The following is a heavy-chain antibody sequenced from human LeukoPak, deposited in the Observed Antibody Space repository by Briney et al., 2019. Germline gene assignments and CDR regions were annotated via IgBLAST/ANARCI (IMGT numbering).Heavy chain of an antibody. CDR2: LYYSGNT. CDR1: GGSISSGSYW. J-gene: IGHJ4*02. Sequence: SETLSLTCTVSGGSISSGSYWWSWIRQHPEKGLEWIGYLYYSGNTYYNPSLKSRVSISVDTSKNQFSLKLSSVTAADTAVYYCARTYYDTSGFYFDFWGQGILVTVSS. D-gene: IGHD3-22*01. CDR3: ARTYYDTSGFYFDF. V-gene: IGHV4-31*03.